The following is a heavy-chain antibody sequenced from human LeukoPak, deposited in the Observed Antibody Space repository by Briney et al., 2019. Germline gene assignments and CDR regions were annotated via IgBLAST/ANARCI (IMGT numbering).Heavy chain of an antibody. Sequence: SETLSLTSTVSGGSISSYHWSWIRQPPGKGLEWIGYIYYSGSTNYNPSLKSRVTISVDTSKNQFSLKLSSVTAADTAVYYCARTRYSSSWYYFDYWGQGTLVTVSS. CDR2: IYYSGST. CDR3: ARTRYSSSWYYFDY. D-gene: IGHD6-13*01. V-gene: IGHV4-59*01. J-gene: IGHJ4*02. CDR1: GGSISSYH.